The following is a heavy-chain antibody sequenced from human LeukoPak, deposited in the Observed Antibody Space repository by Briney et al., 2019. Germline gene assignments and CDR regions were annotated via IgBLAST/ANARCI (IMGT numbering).Heavy chain of an antibody. CDR1: GFTFSTYD. CDR3: ARDHDCGDCLDD. CDR2: IYSGGST. J-gene: IGHJ4*02. Sequence: GGSLRLSCAASGFTFSTYDMQWVRQAPGKGLEWVSVIYSGGSTYYADSVKGRFTISRDNSKNTLYLQMNSLRAEDTAVYYCARDHDCGDCLDDWGQGTLVTVSS. D-gene: IGHD4/OR15-4a*01. V-gene: IGHV3-53*01.